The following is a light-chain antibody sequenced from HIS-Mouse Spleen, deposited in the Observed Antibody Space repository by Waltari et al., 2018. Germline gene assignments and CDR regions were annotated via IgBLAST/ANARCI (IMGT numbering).Light chain of an antibody. Sequence: SYELTQPPSVSVSPGQTASITCPGDKLGDKYACWYQQKPGQSPVLVIYQDSKRPSGIPERFSGSNSGNTATLTISGTQAMDEDDYYCQAWDSSVVFGGGTKLTVL. V-gene: IGLV3-1*01. CDR1: KLGDKY. CDR2: QDS. J-gene: IGLJ2*01. CDR3: QAWDSSVV.